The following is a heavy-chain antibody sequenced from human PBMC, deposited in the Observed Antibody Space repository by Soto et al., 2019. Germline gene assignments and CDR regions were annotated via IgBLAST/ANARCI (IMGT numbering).Heavy chain of an antibody. D-gene: IGHD3-3*01. J-gene: IGHJ4*01. CDR2: IYYNGNT. CDR1: GGSISTYY. Sequence: PSETLSLTCTVSGGSISTYYGSWIRQPPGKGLEWIGYIYYNGNTNYNPSLKSRVTISVDTSKNQFSLGLRSVSAADTAVYYCARDGSRYDFWSGPYYFDYWGQGTLVTVSS. CDR3: ARDGSRYDFWSGPYYFDY. V-gene: IGHV4-59*01.